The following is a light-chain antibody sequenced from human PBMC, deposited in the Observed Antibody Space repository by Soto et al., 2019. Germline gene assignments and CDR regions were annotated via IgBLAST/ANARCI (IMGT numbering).Light chain of an antibody. Sequence: EVVLTQSPATLSLSPWERAILSGRSSRSVEKYLAWYQQKPGQTPRLLIYDASNRATGIPARFSGSGSETDFTLTISSREPEDFAVYYCQQRKHWPPLTFGGGTKVEIK. CDR2: DAS. V-gene: IGKV3-11*01. CDR1: RSVEKY. CDR3: QQRKHWPPLT. J-gene: IGKJ4*01.